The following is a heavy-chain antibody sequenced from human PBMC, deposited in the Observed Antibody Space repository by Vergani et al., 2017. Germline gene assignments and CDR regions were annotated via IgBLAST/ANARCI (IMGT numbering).Heavy chain of an antibody. CDR2: ITPIFGTA. D-gene: IGHD1-26*01. Sequence: QVQLVQSGAEVKKPGSSVKVSCKASGGTFSSYAISWVRQAPGQGLEWMGGITPIFGTANYAQKFQGRVTITADESTSTAYMELSSLRSEDTAVYYCARDRELLRYYYYYGMDVWGQGTTVTVSS. CDR3: ARDRELLRYYYYYGMDV. CDR1: GGTFSSYA. J-gene: IGHJ6*02. V-gene: IGHV1-69*12.